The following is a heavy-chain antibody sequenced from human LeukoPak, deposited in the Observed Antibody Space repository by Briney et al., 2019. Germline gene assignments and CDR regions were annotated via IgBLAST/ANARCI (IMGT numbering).Heavy chain of an antibody. CDR1: GFTFSGYA. V-gene: IGHV3-23*01. Sequence: GGSLRLSCAASGFTFSGYAMSWVRQAPGKGLEWVSAINPTGDSAYYGDSVKGRFTISRDNAKNSLYLQMNSLRDEDTAVYYCAREDSSGYSKYYFDYWGQGTLVTVSS. D-gene: IGHD3-22*01. CDR3: AREDSSGYSKYYFDY. J-gene: IGHJ4*02. CDR2: INPTGDSA.